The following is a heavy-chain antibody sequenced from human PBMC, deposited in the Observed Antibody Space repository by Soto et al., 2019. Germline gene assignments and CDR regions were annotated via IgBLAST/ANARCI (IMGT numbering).Heavy chain of an antibody. D-gene: IGHD5-12*01. CDR3: VRVVAIPGYPDN. V-gene: IGHV1-69*12. J-gene: IGHJ4*02. CDR1: GGTFSSYA. CDR2: IVPIVDTS. Sequence: QVQLVQSGAEVRQPASSVKVSCKTSGGTFSSYAISWVRQAPGQGLEWMGGIVPIVDTSTYAQKFQGRVTITADESTSTVYMELSSLRSDDTAVYYCVRVVAIPGYPDNWGQGNLVTVSS.